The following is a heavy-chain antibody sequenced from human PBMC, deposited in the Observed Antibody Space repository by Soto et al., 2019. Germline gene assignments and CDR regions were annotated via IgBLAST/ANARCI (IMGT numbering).Heavy chain of an antibody. CDR3: ARDSITNWFDP. V-gene: IGHV1-69*04. D-gene: IGHD5-12*01. J-gene: IGHJ5*02. CDR1: GGTFSSYT. CDR2: IIPILGIA. Sequence: SVKVSCKASGGTFSSYTTSWVRQAPGQGLEWMGRIIPILGIANYAQKFQGRVTITADKSTSTAYMELSSLRSEDTAVYYCARDSITNWFDPWGQGTLVTVSS.